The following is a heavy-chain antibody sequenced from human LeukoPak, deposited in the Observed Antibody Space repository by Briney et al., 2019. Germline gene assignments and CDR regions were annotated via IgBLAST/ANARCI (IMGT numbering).Heavy chain of an antibody. CDR2: ISAYNGNT. Sequence: EASVKVSCKASGYTFTSYGISWVRQAPGQGREWMGWISAYNGNTNYAQKLQGRVTMTTDTSTSTAYMELRSLRSDDTAVYYCARDELWFGDLFSTPPFDWGQGTLVTVSS. D-gene: IGHD3-10*01. J-gene: IGHJ4*02. V-gene: IGHV1-18*01. CDR1: GYTFTSYG. CDR3: ARDELWFGDLFSTPPFD.